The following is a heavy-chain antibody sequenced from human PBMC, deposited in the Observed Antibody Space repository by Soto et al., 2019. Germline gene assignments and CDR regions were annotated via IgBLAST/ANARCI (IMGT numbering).Heavy chain of an antibody. CDR3: VIVGRTS. J-gene: IGHJ3*01. V-gene: IGHV3-72*01. Sequence: EVPVVESGGGLVQPGGSLRLSCAVSGLTFSDYYFDWVRQSPGKGLEWVGRSKNKANGYTMEYAASVKGRFTISRDDSKNSVFLQMSSLRTEDTAVYYCVIVGRTSWGHWTTVTVPS. D-gene: IGHD3-3*01. CDR1: GLTFSDYY. CDR2: SKNKANGYTM.